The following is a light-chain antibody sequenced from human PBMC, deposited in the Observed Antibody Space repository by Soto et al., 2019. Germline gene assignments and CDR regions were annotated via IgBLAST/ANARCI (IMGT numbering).Light chain of an antibody. J-gene: IGLJ1*01. CDR2: EVS. Sequence: QSALTQPASVSGSPGQSITISCTGTSSDVGRYNLFSWYQQHPGKAPKLMIYEVSKRPSGVSNRFSGSKSGNTASLTISGLQAEDEADYYCCSYAGSSTFYVFGTGTKLTVL. CDR3: CSYAGSSTFYV. V-gene: IGLV2-23*02. CDR1: SSDVGRYNL.